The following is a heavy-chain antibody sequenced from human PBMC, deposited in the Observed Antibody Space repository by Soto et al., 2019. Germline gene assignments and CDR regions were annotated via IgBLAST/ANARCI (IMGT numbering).Heavy chain of an antibody. Sequence: SETLSLTCTVSGGSITSDNYYWGWIRQPPGKGLEWIGTIYYSGSTYYNPALKSRVTISVDTSKNQFSLKLSSVTATDTGVYYCASHRTTVTTPFDCWGQGILVTVSS. CDR2: IYYSGST. J-gene: IGHJ4*02. CDR3: ASHRTTVTTPFDC. V-gene: IGHV4-39*01. CDR1: GGSITSDNYY. D-gene: IGHD4-17*01.